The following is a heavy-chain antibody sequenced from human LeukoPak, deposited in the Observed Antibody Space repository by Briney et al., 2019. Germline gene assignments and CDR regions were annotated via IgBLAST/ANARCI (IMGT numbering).Heavy chain of an antibody. Sequence: PSETLSLTCTVSGGFISNYYWSWIRQPAGKGLEWIGRIYTSGSTNYNPSLKSRVTISVDTSKNQFSLKLSSVTAADTAVYYCARGYCSGGSCYSYYYYNYMDVWGKGTTVTVSS. D-gene: IGHD2-15*01. V-gene: IGHV4-4*07. CDR2: IYTSGST. CDR1: GGFISNYY. CDR3: ARGYCSGGSCYSYYYYNYMDV. J-gene: IGHJ6*03.